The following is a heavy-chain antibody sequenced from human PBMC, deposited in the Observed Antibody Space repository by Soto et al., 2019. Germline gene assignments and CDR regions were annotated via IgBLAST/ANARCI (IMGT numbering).Heavy chain of an antibody. D-gene: IGHD2-21*02. Sequence: SETLSLTCAVSGGSISSGGYSWSWIRQPPGKGLEWIGYIYHSGSTYYNPSLKSRVTVSVDTSKNQFSLKMSSVTAADTAVYYCARHPSDFWFDPWGQGTLVTVSS. V-gene: IGHV4-30-2*01. CDR1: GGSISSGGYS. J-gene: IGHJ5*02. CDR2: IYHSGST. CDR3: ARHPSDFWFDP.